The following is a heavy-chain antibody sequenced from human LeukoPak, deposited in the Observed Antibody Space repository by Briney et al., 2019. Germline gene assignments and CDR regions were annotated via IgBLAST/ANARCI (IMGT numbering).Heavy chain of an antibody. V-gene: IGHV3-9*01. CDR1: GFTFDDYA. CDR3: ARDLSGVTGYTYGRGIDY. D-gene: IGHD5-18*01. J-gene: IGHJ4*02. CDR2: ISWNSGTI. Sequence: GGSLRLSCAASGFTFDDYAMHWVRQAPGKGLEWVSGISWNSGTIGYADSVKGRFTISRDNAKTSLYLQMNSLRAEDTAVYYCARDLSGVTGYTYGRGIDYWGQGTLVTVSS.